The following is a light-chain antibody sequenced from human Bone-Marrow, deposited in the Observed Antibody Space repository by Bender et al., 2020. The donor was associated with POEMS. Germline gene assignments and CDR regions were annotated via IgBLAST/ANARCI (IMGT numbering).Light chain of an antibody. J-gene: IGLJ2*01. CDR3: QAWDTYSVI. CDR2: QDT. Sequence: SYEVTQPPSVSVSPGQTASITCSGDDLGDKYVAWYQQKPDQSPVLVIYQDTKRPSGIPERFSGSNSGNTATLTISGTQAMDEADYYCQAWDTYSVIFGGGTKLTLL. CDR1: DLGDKY. V-gene: IGLV3-1*01.